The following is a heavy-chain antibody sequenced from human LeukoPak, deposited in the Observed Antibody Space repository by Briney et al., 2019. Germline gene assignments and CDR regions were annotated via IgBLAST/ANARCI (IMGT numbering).Heavy chain of an antibody. V-gene: IGHV3-11*04. D-gene: IGHD1-7*01. Sequence: GGSLRLSCSASGFTFSDYYMTWIRQAPGKGLEWVSYITSSATTYYADSVKGRFTISRDNAKTSLYLQMNSLRAEDTAVYYCARGWNSDYFDYWGKGTLVTVSS. J-gene: IGHJ4*02. CDR1: GFTFSDYY. CDR2: ITSSATT. CDR3: ARGWNSDYFDY.